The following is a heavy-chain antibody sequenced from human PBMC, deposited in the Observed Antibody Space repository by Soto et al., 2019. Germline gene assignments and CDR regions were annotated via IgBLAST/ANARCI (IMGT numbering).Heavy chain of an antibody. V-gene: IGHV3-23*01. D-gene: IGHD2-21*02. J-gene: IGHJ4*02. CDR3: AKSETSVVTWYFGY. CDR1: GFTFSTYA. CDR2: ISGSNGHT. Sequence: HPGGSLRLSCAASGFTFSTYAMTWVRQAPGKGLEWVATISGSNGHTDYADSVKGRFTISRDNSKNTLYLQMNSLRVEDTAVYFCAKSETSVVTWYFGYWGQGTQVTVSS.